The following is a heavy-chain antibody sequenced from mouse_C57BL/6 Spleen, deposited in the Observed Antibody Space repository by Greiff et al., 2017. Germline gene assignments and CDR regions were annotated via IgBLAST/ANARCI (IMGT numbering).Heavy chain of an antibody. CDR2: ISDGGSYT. CDR3: ARDREKRYYARDY. Sequence: EVQLVESGGGLVKPGGSLKLSCAASGFTFSSSAMSWVRQTPEKRLEWVATISDGGSYTYYPDNVQGRFTISRDNAKNNLYLQMSHLKSEDTAMYYGARDREKRYYARDYWGQGTSVTVSS. CDR1: GFTFSSSA. J-gene: IGHJ4*01. V-gene: IGHV5-4*01.